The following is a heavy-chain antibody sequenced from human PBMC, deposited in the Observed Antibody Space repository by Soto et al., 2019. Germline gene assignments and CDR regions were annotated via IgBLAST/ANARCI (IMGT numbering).Heavy chain of an antibody. D-gene: IGHD3-3*01. V-gene: IGHV1-2*04. Sequence: GLEWMGWINPNSGGTNYAQKFQGWGTITRDTSISTAYMELSRLRSDDTAVYYCARDRFFPGNFWSGCYGYYYGMDVRGQGTTGTVSS. J-gene: IGHJ6*02. CDR3: ARDRFFPGNFWSGCYGYYYGMDV. CDR2: INPNSGGT.